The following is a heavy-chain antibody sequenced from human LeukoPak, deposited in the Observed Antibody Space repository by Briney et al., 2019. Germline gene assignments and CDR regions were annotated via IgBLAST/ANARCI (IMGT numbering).Heavy chain of an antibody. Sequence: GGSLRLSCAASGFTFSRYWMHCVRHAPGKGLVWVSRISPDGSRTTYADSVKGRFTISRDNAKNTVYLQMNSLRAEDTAVYYCARVALGSYNWFDPWGQGTLVTVSS. J-gene: IGHJ5*02. D-gene: IGHD3-10*01. CDR1: GFTFSRYW. CDR3: ARVALGSYNWFDP. V-gene: IGHV3-74*01. CDR2: ISPDGSRT.